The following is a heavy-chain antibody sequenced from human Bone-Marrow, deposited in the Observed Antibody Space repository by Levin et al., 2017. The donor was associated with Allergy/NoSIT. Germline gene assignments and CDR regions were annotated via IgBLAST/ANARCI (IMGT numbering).Heavy chain of an antibody. CDR1: GSSLRDFF. V-gene: IGHV4-59*01. CDR3: ARLRYNSYPYFFDP. Sequence: KSSETLSLTCTVSGSSLRDFFWTWIRQPPGKRLEWIAYISYGGMSKYNPSLMSRVTISRETSRNQFSLELRSVTPADTAVYYCARLRYNSYPYFFDPWGQGTLVTVSS. J-gene: IGHJ5*02. D-gene: IGHD2/OR15-2a*01. CDR2: ISYGGMS.